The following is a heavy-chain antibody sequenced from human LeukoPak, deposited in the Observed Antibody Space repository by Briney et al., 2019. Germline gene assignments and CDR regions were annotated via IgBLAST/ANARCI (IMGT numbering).Heavy chain of an antibody. CDR3: ARGPDYSIYAYYFDY. J-gene: IGHJ4*02. D-gene: IGHD4-11*01. V-gene: IGHV1-8*03. CDR1: RYTFTSYV. CDR2: MNPNSGNT. Sequence: ASVKDSCMASRYTFTSYVINWVRQATGQGLEWMGWMNPNSGNTGYAQKFQGRVTITRNTSIRTAYMKLSSLRSEETAVYYCARGPDYSIYAYYFDYWGQGTLVTVSS.